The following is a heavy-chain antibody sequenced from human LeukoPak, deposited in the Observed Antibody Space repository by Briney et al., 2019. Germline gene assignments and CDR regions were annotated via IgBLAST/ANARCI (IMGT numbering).Heavy chain of an antibody. D-gene: IGHD6-19*01. V-gene: IGHV4-39*01. CDR3: ARPLLYSSGWGYFDY. CDR2: ISYSGST. Sequence: SETLSLTCTVSGGSISSSSYYWGWIRQPPGKGLERIGSISYSGSTYYNPSLKSRVTISVDTSKNQFSLKLSSVTAADTAVYYCARPLLYSSGWGYFDYWGQGTLVTVSS. J-gene: IGHJ4*02. CDR1: GGSISSSSYY.